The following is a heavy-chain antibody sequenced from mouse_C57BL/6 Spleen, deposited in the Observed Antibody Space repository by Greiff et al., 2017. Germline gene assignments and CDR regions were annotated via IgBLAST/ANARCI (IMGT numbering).Heavy chain of an antibody. CDR2: INPNNGGT. D-gene: IGHD2-3*01. CDR3: ARAGGSGDGYYAAMDY. Sequence: EVQLQQSGPELVKPGASVKISCKASGYTFTDYYMNWVKQSHGKSLEWIGDINPNNGGTSYNQKFKGKATLTVDKSSSTAYMELRSLTSEDSAVYYCARAGGSGDGYYAAMDYWGQGTSVTVSS. CDR1: GYTFTDYY. J-gene: IGHJ4*01. V-gene: IGHV1-26*01.